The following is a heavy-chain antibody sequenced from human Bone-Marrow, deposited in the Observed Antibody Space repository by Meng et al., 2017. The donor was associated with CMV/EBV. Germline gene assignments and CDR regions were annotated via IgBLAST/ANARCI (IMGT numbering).Heavy chain of an antibody. CDR3: ARGAGENTYYYDSSGSTYYYYYGMNV. Sequence: SVKVSCKASGGTFNIYTINWVRQAPGQGLEWMGGIIPIFATAKYAQKFQGRVTIITDESTSTAYMELSSLGSEDTAVYYCARGAGENTYYYDSSGSTYYYYYGMNVWGQGTTVTVSS. CDR2: IIPIFATA. D-gene: IGHD3-22*01. V-gene: IGHV1-69*05. CDR1: GGTFNIYT. J-gene: IGHJ6*02.